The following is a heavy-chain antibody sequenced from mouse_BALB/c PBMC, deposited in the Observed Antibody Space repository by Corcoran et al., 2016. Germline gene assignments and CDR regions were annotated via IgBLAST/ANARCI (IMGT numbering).Heavy chain of an antibody. V-gene: IGHV1-84*02. D-gene: IGHD1-1*01. CDR3: ARSNLYYGSSYWYFDV. Sequence: VQLQQSGPELVKPGASVKISCKASGYTFTDYYINWVKQKPGQGLEWIGWIYPGSGNTKYNEKFKGKATLTVDTSSSTAYMQLSSLTSEDTAVYCSARSNLYYGSSYWYFDVWGAGTTVTVSS. J-gene: IGHJ1*01. CDR2: IYPGSGNT. CDR1: GYTFTDYY.